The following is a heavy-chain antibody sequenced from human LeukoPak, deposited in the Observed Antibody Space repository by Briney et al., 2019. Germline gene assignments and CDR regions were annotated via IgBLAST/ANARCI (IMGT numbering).Heavy chain of an antibody. J-gene: IGHJ4*02. V-gene: IGHV3-15*01. Sequence: PGGSLRLSCAASGFTFSNAWMSWVRQAPGKRLEWVGRIKSKTDGGTTDYAAPVKGRFTISRDDSKNTLYLQMSSLKTEDTAVYYCTTVEGVPADVDYWGQGTLVTVSS. CDR1: GFTFSNAW. CDR2: IKSKTDGGTT. D-gene: IGHD2-2*01. CDR3: TTVEGVPADVDY.